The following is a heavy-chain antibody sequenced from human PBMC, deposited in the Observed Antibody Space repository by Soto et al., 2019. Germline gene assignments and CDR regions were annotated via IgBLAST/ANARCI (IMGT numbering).Heavy chain of an antibody. D-gene: IGHD2-2*01. CDR1: GFTFSSYS. V-gene: IGHV3-48*02. CDR2: ISSNSWTI. CDR3: ARGPSAAAPLSDWYFDL. Sequence: EVQLVESGGGLVQTGGSLRLSCAASGFTFSSYSMNWVRQAPGKGLEWVSYISSNSWTIYYADSVKGRFTISRDNAKNSLNLQMNSLRDEDTAVFYCARGPSAAAPLSDWYFDLWGSGTLVTVSS. J-gene: IGHJ2*01.